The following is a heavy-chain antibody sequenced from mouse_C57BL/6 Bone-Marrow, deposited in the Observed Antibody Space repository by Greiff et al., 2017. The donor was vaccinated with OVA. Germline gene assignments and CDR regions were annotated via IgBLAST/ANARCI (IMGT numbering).Heavy chain of an antibody. CDR1: GYTFTDYY. Sequence: EVQLQQSGPELVKPGASVKISCKASGYTFTDYYMNWVKQSHGKSLEWIGDINPNNGGTSYNQKFKGKATLTVDKSSSTAYMELRSLTSEDSAVYYCAREGNGYPYYFDYWGQGTTLTVSS. D-gene: IGHD2-2*01. CDR2: INPNNGGT. J-gene: IGHJ2*01. V-gene: IGHV1-26*01. CDR3: AREGNGYPYYFDY.